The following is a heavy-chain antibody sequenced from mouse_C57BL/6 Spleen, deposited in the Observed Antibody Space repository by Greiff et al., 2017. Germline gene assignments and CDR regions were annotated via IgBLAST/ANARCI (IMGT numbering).Heavy chain of an antibody. V-gene: IGHV1-78*01. J-gene: IGHJ4*01. CDR1: GYTFTDHT. Sequence: QVQLQQSDAELVKPGASVKISCKVSGYTFTDHTIHWMKQRPEQGLEWIGYIYPRDGSPTYNEKFKGKATLTADKSSSTAYMQLNSLTSEDSAVYFCARYLFYDYGGNYAMDYWGQGTSVTVSS. CDR3: ARYLFYDYGGNYAMDY. D-gene: IGHD2-4*01. CDR2: IYPRDGSP.